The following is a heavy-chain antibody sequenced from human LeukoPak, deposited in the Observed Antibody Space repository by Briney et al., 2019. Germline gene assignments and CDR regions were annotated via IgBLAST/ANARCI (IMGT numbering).Heavy chain of an antibody. D-gene: IGHD1-26*01. J-gene: IGHJ3*02. V-gene: IGHV1-45*02. Sequence: SVTVSCKASGYTFTSYAMNWVRQAPGQALEWMGWITPFNGNTNYAQKFQDRVTITRDRSMSTAYMELSSLRSEDTAMYYYAREKKWELLRSFDIWGQGTMVTVSS. CDR1: GYTFTSYA. CDR2: ITPFNGNT. CDR3: AREKKWELLRSFDI.